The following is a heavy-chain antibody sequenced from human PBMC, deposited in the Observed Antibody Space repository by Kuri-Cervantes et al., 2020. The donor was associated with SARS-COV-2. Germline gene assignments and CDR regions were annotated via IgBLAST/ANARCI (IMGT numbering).Heavy chain of an antibody. CDR3: AREAVVFDY. D-gene: IGHD6-19*01. CDR1: GFTFDDYA. CDR2: ISWNSGSI. V-gene: IGHV3-9*01. Sequence: GGSLRLSCAASGFTFDDYAMHWVRQAPGKGLEWVSGISWNSGSIGYADSVKGRFTISRDNAKNSLYLQMNSLRAEDTAVYYCAREAVVFDYWGQGTLVTVSS. J-gene: IGHJ4*02.